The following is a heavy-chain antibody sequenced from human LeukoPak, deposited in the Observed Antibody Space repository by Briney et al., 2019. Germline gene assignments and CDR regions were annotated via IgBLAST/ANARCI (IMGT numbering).Heavy chain of an antibody. D-gene: IGHD3-10*01. Sequence: GASVIVSCKASGYTFSGHSIHWVRQAPGQGLEWMGWINPNSGGTNYAQKFQGRVTMTRDTSISTAYMELSRLRSDDTAVYYCAKALSFGEGLDYWGQGTLVTVSS. V-gene: IGHV1-2*02. CDR2: INPNSGGT. CDR3: AKALSFGEGLDY. CDR1: GYTFSGHS. J-gene: IGHJ4*02.